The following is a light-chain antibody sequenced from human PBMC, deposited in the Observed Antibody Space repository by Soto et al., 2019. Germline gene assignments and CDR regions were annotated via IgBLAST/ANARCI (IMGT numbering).Light chain of an antibody. J-gene: IGKJ4*01. CDR1: QDIRNH. CDR2: DVS. CDR3: QHYDDLVT. V-gene: IGKV1-33*01. Sequence: DIQMTQSPSSLSASAGDRVIITCQASQDIRNHLNWYQQKPGKAPKLLIYDVSNLATRVPPKFRGGGSGTDFTLTISSLQPEDIATYYCQHYDDLVTFGGGTKVEIK.